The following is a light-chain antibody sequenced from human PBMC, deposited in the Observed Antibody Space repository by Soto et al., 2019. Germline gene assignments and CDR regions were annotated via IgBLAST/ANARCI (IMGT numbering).Light chain of an antibody. V-gene: IGKV3-20*01. CDR1: QSLSSSF. Sequence: EIVLTQSPGTLSLSPGQRATLSCRASQSLSSSFLAWYQQKPGQAPRLLIYGASSRAAGVPDRFSGSWSGTDFTLTISSLQPEDFATYYCQQSNTFPRTFGQGTKVEIK. CDR2: GAS. J-gene: IGKJ1*01. CDR3: QQSNTFPRT.